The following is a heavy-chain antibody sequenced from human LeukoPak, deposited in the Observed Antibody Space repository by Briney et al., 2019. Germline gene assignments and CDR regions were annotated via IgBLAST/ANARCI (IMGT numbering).Heavy chain of an antibody. CDR1: GGSISSYY. Sequence: SETLSLTCTVSGGSISSYYWSWIRQPPGKGLEWIGYIDYSGSTNYNSPLKSRVTILVDTSKNQFSLKLSSVTAADTAVYHCARRVTMVRGGSWFDPWGQGTLVTVSS. V-gene: IGHV4-59*08. CDR3: ARRVTMVRGGSWFDP. D-gene: IGHD3-10*01. J-gene: IGHJ5*02. CDR2: IDYSGST.